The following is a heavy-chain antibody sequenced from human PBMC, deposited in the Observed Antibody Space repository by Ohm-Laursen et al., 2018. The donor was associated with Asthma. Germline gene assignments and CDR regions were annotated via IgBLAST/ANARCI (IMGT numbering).Heavy chain of an antibody. Sequence: SLRLSCSASGFTFSSYSMNWVRQAPGKGLEWVSSISSSSSYIYYADSVKGRFTISRDNAKNSLYLQMNSLRAEDTAVYYCARDYDGYMIRYFDYWGQGTLVTVSS. CDR2: ISSSSSYI. V-gene: IGHV3-21*01. J-gene: IGHJ4*02. CDR1: GFTFSSYS. D-gene: IGHD1-1*01. CDR3: ARDYDGYMIRYFDY.